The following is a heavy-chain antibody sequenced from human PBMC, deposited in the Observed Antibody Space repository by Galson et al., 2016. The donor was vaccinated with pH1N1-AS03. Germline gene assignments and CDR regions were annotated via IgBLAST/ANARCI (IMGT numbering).Heavy chain of an antibody. CDR1: GSSWPRDW. J-gene: IGHJ4*02. V-gene: IGHV5-51*01. D-gene: IGHD3-22*01. CDR2: NYPGDSDS. Sequence: YGAEVKRPGESLPISRKGSGSSWPRDWIVCVRELPALALEWMTTNYPGDSDSGYSPSFQGQDTISADKSSSTDYLPWSSLKASDTAMYYWARHDSSTIDYWGQGTLVTVSS. CDR3: ARHDSSTIDY.